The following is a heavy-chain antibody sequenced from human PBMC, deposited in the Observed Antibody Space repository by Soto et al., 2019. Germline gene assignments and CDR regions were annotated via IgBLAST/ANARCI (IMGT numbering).Heavy chain of an antibody. CDR3: ARHGPSAGSCLSDY. V-gene: IGHV4-39*01. CDR1: GGSVTTSVYY. D-gene: IGHD2-15*01. Sequence: PSETLSLTCTVSGGSVTTSVYYWGWIRQPPGKGLEWIGSVYYSGTTSYNPSLKSRVTISVDTSKNQFSLNLNSVTAADTAVYYCARHGPSAGSCLSDYWGQGTLVTVSS. CDR2: VYYSGTT. J-gene: IGHJ4*02.